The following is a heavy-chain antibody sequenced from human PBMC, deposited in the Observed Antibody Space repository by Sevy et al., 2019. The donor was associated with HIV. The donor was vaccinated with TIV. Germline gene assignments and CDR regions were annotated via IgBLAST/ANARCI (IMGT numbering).Heavy chain of an antibody. CDR1: GYSFTSYW. J-gene: IGHJ4*02. CDR3: ARLCSSSTSCYDY. V-gene: IGHV5-10-1*01. D-gene: IGHD2-2*01. Sequence: GESLKISCKGSGYSFTSYWISWVRQMPGKGLEWMGRIDPSDSYTNYSQSFQGHVTISADKSISTAYLQWSSLKASDTAMYYCARLCSSSTSCYDYWGQGTLVTVSS. CDR2: IDPSDSYT.